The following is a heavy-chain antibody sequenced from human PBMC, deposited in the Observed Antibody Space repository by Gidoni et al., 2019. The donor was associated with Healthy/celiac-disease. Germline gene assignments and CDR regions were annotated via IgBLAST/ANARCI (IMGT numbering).Heavy chain of an antibody. D-gene: IGHD3-10*01. CDR2: INHSGST. Sequence: QVQLQQWGAGLLKPSETLSLTCAVYGGSFSGYYWSWIRQPPGKGLEWIGEINHSGSTNYNPSLKSRVTISVDTSKNQFSLKLSSVTAADTAVYYCARGRGNCYGSGKGYMDVWGKGTTVTVSS. CDR3: ARGRGNCYGSGKGYMDV. V-gene: IGHV4-34*01. J-gene: IGHJ6*03. CDR1: GGSFSGYY.